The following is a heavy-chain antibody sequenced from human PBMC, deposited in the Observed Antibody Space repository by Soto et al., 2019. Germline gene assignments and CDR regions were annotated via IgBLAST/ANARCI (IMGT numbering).Heavy chain of an antibody. Sequence: KTSETLSLTCTVSGGSISSGGYYWSWIRQHPGKGLEWIGYIYYSGSTYYNPSLKSRVTISVDMSKNQFSLKLSSVTAADTAVYYCARDGNSYGYSYWGQGTLVTVSS. CDR1: GGSISSGGYY. V-gene: IGHV4-31*03. J-gene: IGHJ4*02. D-gene: IGHD5-18*01. CDR3: ARDGNSYGYSY. CDR2: IYYSGST.